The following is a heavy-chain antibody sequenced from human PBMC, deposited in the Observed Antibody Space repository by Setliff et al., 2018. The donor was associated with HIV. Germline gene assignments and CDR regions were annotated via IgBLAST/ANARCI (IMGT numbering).Heavy chain of an antibody. CDR3: ARDDGRPLFLDY. V-gene: IGHV3-23*01. J-gene: IGHJ4*02. Sequence: ASVKISCAVSGFMFSNYAMNWVRQGPGRELEWVSAIRGNGVDRFYTDSVRGRFTISRDNSKNTLYLQMSSLRADDTAIYYCARDDGRPLFLDYWGQGTLVTV. D-gene: IGHD1-26*01. CDR1: GFMFSNYA. CDR2: IRGNGVDR.